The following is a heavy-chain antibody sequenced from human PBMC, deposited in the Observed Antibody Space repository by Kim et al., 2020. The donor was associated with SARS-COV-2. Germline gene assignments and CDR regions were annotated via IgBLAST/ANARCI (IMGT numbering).Heavy chain of an antibody. D-gene: IGHD5-18*01. CDR3: ARALGNSRSHWYFDL. J-gene: IGHJ2*01. CDR2: ISRTGVI. CDR1: GFTFSDYR. Sequence: GGSLRLSCAVSGFTFSDYRMAWVRQAPGKGLDWVSSISRTGVIYTAASVRGRFTISRDNAKKSLYLQMTTLRVEDTALYYCARALGNSRSHWYFDLWGRGTLITVSS. V-gene: IGHV3-48*03.